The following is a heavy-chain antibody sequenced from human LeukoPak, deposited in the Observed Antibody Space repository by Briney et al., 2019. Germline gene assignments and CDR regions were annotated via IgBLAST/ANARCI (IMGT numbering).Heavy chain of an antibody. CDR2: ISSSGSTI. Sequence: PGGSLRLSCAASGFTFSSYEMNWVRQAPGKGLEWVSYISSSGSTIFYADSVKGRFTISRDNAKNSLYLQMNSLRAEDTAVYYCARDTLSAGYYYGMDVWGQGTTVTVSS. V-gene: IGHV3-48*03. J-gene: IGHJ6*02. CDR3: ARDTLSAGYYYGMDV. CDR1: GFTFSSYE. D-gene: IGHD6-13*01.